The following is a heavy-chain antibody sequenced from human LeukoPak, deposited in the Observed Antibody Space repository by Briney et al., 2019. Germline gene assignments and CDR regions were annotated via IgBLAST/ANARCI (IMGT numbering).Heavy chain of an antibody. CDR3: ANLAHSYGSGIYYDY. CDR1: GFTFSSYG. CDR2: IRYDGSNK. D-gene: IGHD3-10*01. Sequence: GGSLRLSCAASGFTFSSYGMHWVRQAPGKGLEWVAFIRYDGSNKYYADSVKGRFTISRDNSKNTLCLQMNSLRAEDTAVYYCANLAHSYGSGIYYDYWGQGPLVTVSS. J-gene: IGHJ4*02. V-gene: IGHV3-30*02.